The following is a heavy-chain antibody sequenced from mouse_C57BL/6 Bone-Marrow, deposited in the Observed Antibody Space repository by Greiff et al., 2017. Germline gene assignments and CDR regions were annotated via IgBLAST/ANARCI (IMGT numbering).Heavy chain of an antibody. D-gene: IGHD3-2*02. CDR3: ARQLRPYYYAMDY. CDR1: GYTFTSYW. CDR2: IEPSDSYT. Sequence: VQLQQPGAELVKPGASVKLSCKASGYTFTSYWMQWVKQRPGQGLEWIGEIEPSDSYTNYNQKFNGKATLTVDTSSSTAYMHLSSLTSEDSAFYYCARQLRPYYYAMDYWGQGTSVTVSS. V-gene: IGHV1-50*01. J-gene: IGHJ4*01.